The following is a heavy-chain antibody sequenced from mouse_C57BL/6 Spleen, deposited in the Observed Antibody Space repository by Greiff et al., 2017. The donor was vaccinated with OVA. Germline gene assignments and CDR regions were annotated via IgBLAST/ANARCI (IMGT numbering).Heavy chain of an antibody. J-gene: IGHJ4*01. CDR2: IRLKSDNYAT. CDR1: GFTFSNYW. D-gene: IGHD2-1*01. CDR3: TGGIYYNYAMDY. Sequence: EVKVEESGGGLVQPGGSMKLSCVASGFTFSNYWMNWVRQSPEKGLEWVAQIRLKSDNYATHYAESVKGRFTISRDDSKSSVYLQMNNLRAEDTGIYYCTGGIYYNYAMDYWGQGTSVTVSS. V-gene: IGHV6-3*01.